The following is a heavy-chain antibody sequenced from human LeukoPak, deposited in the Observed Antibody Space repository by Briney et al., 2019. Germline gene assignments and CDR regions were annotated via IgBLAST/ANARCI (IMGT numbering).Heavy chain of an antibody. Sequence: ASVKVSCKASGGTFSSYAISWVRQAPGQGLEWMGGIIPIFGTANYAQKFQGRVTITADESTSTAYMELSSLRSEDTAVYYCARSRYYYYYMDVWGKGTTVAVSS. CDR2: IIPIFGTA. CDR3: ARSRYYYYYMDV. J-gene: IGHJ6*03. V-gene: IGHV1-69*13. CDR1: GGTFSSYA.